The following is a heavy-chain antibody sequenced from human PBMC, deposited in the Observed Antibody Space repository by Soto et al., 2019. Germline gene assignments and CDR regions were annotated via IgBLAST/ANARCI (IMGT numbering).Heavy chain of an antibody. CDR2: IRSKANSYAT. J-gene: IGHJ4*02. Sequence: QPGGSLRLSCAASGFTFSGSAMHWVRQASGKGLEWVGRIRSKANSYATAYAASVKGRFTISRDDSKNTAYLQMNSLKTEDTAVYYCTRHGTADYYDSSGYFNDYYFDYWGQGTLVTVS. D-gene: IGHD3-22*01. CDR3: TRHGTADYYDSSGYFNDYYFDY. V-gene: IGHV3-73*01. CDR1: GFTFSGSA.